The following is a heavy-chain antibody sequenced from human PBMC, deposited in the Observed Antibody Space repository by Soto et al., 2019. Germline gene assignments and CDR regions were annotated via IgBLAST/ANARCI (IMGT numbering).Heavy chain of an antibody. CDR1: GDSVSSNSAA. V-gene: IGHV6-1*01. Sequence: PSQTLSLTCVISGDSVSSNSAAWNLIRQFPSRGLEWLGRTYYRSKWYNDYAVSVKSRITINPDTSKNQFSLQLNSVTPEDTAVYYCARSGAGVRGVTRMDVWGQGTTVTVSS. J-gene: IGHJ6*02. D-gene: IGHD3-10*01. CDR3: ARSGAGVRGVTRMDV. CDR2: TYYRSKWYN.